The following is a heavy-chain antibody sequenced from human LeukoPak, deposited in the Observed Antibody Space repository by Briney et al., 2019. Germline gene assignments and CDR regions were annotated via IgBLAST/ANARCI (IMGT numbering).Heavy chain of an antibody. J-gene: IGHJ6*02. CDR2: ISYDGSSN. CDR1: GFTFSSYA. CDR3: ARGGNCHGDSCHYYSGMDV. Sequence: PGGSLRLSCAASGFTFSSYAMHWVRQAPGKGLEWVSVISYDGSSNYYADSVKGRLTISRDNSKSTLYMQMNGLRAEDTAVHYYARGGNCHGDSCHYYSGMDVWGQGATVTVSS. D-gene: IGHD2-15*01. V-gene: IGHV3-30*04.